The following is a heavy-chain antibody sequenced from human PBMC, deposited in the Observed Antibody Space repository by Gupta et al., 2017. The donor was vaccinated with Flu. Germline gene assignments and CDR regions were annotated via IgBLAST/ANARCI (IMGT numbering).Heavy chain of an antibody. Sequence: VLLVESGGGLVQPGSSLRLSCAASGFTFDDYTMHWVRQAPGKALEWVSGVSWNSDHTEYADSVRGRFTISRDNDNNSLYLQMNSLRTEDSALYYCAASCSSTRCYVSRYNYAMDLWGQGTKGTVSS. J-gene: IGHJ6*02. D-gene: IGHD2-2*01. V-gene: IGHV3-9*01. CDR1: GFTFDDYT. CDR2: VSWNSDHT. CDR3: AASCSSTRCYVSRYNYAMDL.